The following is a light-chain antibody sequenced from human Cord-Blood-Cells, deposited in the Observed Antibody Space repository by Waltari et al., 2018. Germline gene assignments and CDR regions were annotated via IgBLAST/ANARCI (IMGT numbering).Light chain of an antibody. V-gene: IGKV1-33*01. Sequence: DIQMTQSPSSLSASVGDRVTITCQASQDISNYLNWYQQKPGEAPKLRIHDASNLETGDPSRVSGSGAGTDCTFSIGRLQPEDIATDDGQQYDNLPLPVGGGTKVEIK. J-gene: IGKJ4*01. CDR3: QQYDNLPLP. CDR2: DAS. CDR1: QDISNY.